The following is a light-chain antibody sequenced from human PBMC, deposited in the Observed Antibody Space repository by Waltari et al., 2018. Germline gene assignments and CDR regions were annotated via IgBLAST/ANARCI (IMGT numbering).Light chain of an antibody. CDR3: CSNVGSSVF. CDR1: NSNVGSYNL. V-gene: IGLV2-23*03. CDR2: EGN. J-gene: IGLJ2*01. Sequence: QSALTQPASVSGSPGQSITIPCTGFNSNVGSYNLVSWYHKHPGKAPKLLIYEGNRRPSGVSNRFSGSKSDNTASLTLSGLQAEDEADYYCCSNVGSSVFFGGGTKLTVL.